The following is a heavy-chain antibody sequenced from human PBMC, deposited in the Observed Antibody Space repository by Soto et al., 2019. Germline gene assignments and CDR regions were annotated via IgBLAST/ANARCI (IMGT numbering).Heavy chain of an antibody. Sequence: PSATLSLTCAVYGGSFSGYYWSWIRQPPGKGLEWIGEINHSGSTNYNPSLKSRVTISVDTSKNQFSLKLSSVTAADTAVYYCARWRTYRYGMDVWGQGTTVTVSS. D-gene: IGHD3-16*02. CDR2: INHSGST. V-gene: IGHV4-34*01. CDR1: GGSFSGYY. CDR3: ARWRTYRYGMDV. J-gene: IGHJ6*02.